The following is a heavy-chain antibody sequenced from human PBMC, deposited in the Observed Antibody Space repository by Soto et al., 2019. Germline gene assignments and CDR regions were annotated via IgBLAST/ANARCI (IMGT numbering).Heavy chain of an antibody. D-gene: IGHD6-19*01. Sequence: ASGPTLVNPTQTLTLTCTFSGFSLSTSGVGVGWIRQPPGKALEWLALIYWNDDKRYSPSLKSRLTITKDTSKNQVVLTMTNMDPVDTATYYCARMYSSGWCLDYWGQGTLVTVSS. J-gene: IGHJ4*02. CDR3: ARMYSSGWCLDY. CDR2: IYWNDDK. CDR1: GFSLSTSGVG. V-gene: IGHV2-5*01.